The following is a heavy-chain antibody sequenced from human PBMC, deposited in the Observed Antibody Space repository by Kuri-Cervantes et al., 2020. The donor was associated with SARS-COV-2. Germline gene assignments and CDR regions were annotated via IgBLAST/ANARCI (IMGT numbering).Heavy chain of an antibody. J-gene: IGHJ6*02. CDR2: IWYYGSNK. CDR3: SSTRSGYRYGRNRGHYYYGMDV. D-gene: IGHD5-18*01. CDR1: GMTFRDYG. Sequence: GESLKISCVVSGMTFRDYGMHWVRQLPGKGLEWVAVIWYYGSNKYYADSVKGRFTISRDNSKNTLYLQMNSLRAEDTAVCYCSSTRSGYRYGRNRGHYYYGMDVWGQGTTVTVSS. V-gene: IGHV3-33*08.